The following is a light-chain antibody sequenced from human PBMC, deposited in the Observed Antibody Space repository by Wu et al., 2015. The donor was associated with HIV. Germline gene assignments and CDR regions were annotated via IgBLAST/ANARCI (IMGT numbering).Light chain of an antibody. CDR3: QESYSSLQG. V-gene: IGKV1-39*01. CDR2: AAS. Sequence: DIQMTQSPSSLSASVGDRVTIACRASQSISSYLNWYQQKLGKAPKLLIYAASSLHSGVPSRFSGSGSGTDFTLTISSLQLEDFAIYYCQESYSSLQGFGPGTKVDIK. CDR1: QSISSY. J-gene: IGKJ3*01.